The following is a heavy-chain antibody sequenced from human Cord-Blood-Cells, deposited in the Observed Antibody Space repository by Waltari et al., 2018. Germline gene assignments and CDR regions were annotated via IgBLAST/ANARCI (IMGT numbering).Heavy chain of an antibody. CDR1: GFTFSSYA. Sequence: QVQLVESGGGVVQPGRSLRLSCAASGFTFSSYAMHWVRQAPGKGLEWVAVISYDGSNKYYADSVKCRFTISRDNSKNTLYLQMNSLRAEDTAVYYCARDLNYDYWGQGTLVTVSS. CDR3: ARDLNYDY. V-gene: IGHV3-30*04. J-gene: IGHJ4*02. D-gene: IGHD1-7*01. CDR2: ISYDGSNK.